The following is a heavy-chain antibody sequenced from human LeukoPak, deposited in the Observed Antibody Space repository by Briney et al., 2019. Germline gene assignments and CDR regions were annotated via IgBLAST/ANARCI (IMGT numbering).Heavy chain of an antibody. CDR3: ARGLWYYYGSGSYYNRTPLGY. V-gene: IGHV3-21*01. J-gene: IGHJ4*02. D-gene: IGHD3-10*01. CDR1: GFTFSSYN. Sequence: GGSLRLSCAASGFTFSSYNMYWVRQAPGKGLEWVASISGLSDYIFHAGPVKGRFTISRDNAKNSLFLQMNSLRAEDTAVYYCARGLWYYYGSGSYYNRTPLGYWGQGTLVTVSS. CDR2: ISGLSDYI.